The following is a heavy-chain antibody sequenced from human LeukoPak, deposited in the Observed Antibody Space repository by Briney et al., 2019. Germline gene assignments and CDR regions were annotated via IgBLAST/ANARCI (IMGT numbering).Heavy chain of an antibody. J-gene: IGHJ4*02. CDR1: GYTFTGYY. Sequence: ASVKVSCKASGYTFTGYYMHWVRQAPGQGLEWMGWINPNSGGTNYAQKFQGRVTMTRDTSISTAYMELSRLRSDDTAVYYCARAKGISSSWYRLALDYWGQGTLVTVSS. D-gene: IGHD6-13*01. CDR3: ARAKGISSSWYRLALDY. CDR2: INPNSGGT. V-gene: IGHV1-2*02.